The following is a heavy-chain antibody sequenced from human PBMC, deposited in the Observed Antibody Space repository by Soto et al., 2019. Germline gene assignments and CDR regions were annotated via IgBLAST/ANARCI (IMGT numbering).Heavy chain of an antibody. D-gene: IGHD3-9*01. V-gene: IGHV1-18*01. J-gene: IGHJ3*02. Sequence: ASVKVSCKASGYTFTSYGISWVRQAPGQGLEWMGWISAYNGNTNYAQKLQGRVTMTTDTSTSTAYMELRSLRSDDTAVYYCAREEDILTGYYRDSGAFDIWGQGTMVTVSS. CDR3: AREEDILTGYYRDSGAFDI. CDR1: GYTFTSYG. CDR2: ISAYNGNT.